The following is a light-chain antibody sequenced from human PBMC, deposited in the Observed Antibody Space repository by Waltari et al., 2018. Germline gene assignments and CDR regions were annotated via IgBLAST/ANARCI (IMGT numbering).Light chain of an antibody. J-gene: IGKJ2*01. CDR1: QSVSSN. V-gene: IGKV3-15*01. Sequence: EIVMMQSSATLSVSPGERVSLSCSASQSVSSNIAWYHQKPGQAPRVLIYAASTSAPGIPARFRRSGYGTEFTLTISSLRSEDFAVYYCQQYNNWPPVYTFGQGTKQEIK. CDR3: QQYNNWPPVYT. CDR2: AAS.